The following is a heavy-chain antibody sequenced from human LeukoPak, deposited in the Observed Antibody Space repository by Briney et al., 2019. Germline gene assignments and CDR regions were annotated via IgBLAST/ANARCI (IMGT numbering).Heavy chain of an antibody. Sequence: SETLSLTCTVSGGSISSYYWSWIRQPPGKGLEWIGYIYYSGSTNCNPSVKSRVAMSVDTSKKQFSLKLSSLTAADTAVYYCARGRTAVIAPYAFDIWGQGTMVTVS. CDR2: IYYSGST. J-gene: IGHJ3*02. V-gene: IGHV4-59*01. CDR1: GGSISSYY. CDR3: ARGRTAVIAPYAFDI. D-gene: IGHD4-23*01.